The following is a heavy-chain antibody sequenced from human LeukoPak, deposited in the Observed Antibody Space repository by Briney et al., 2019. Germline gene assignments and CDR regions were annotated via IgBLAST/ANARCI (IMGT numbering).Heavy chain of an antibody. D-gene: IGHD5-18*01. Sequence: ASVKVSCKASGYTFTSYGISWVRQAPGQGLECMGWVSTYNGNTNYVPKYQGRVTMTTDTSTSTAYMELRSLRSDDTAVYYCARDVDTATDQINDYWGQGTLVTVSS. J-gene: IGHJ4*02. CDR2: VSTYNGNT. CDR1: GYTFTSYG. CDR3: ARDVDTATDQINDY. V-gene: IGHV1-18*04.